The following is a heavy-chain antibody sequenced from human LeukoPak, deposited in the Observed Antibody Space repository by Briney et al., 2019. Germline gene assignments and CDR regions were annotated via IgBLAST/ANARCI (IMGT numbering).Heavy chain of an antibody. D-gene: IGHD3-10*01. Sequence: PGGSLRLSCAASGFTVSSNYMSWVRQAPGRGLEWVSVIYSGGSTYYADSMKGRFTISRDNSKNTLFLQMNSLRAGDTAVYYCARGIVTMVDYWGQGTLVTVSS. CDR3: ARGIVTMVDY. CDR1: GFTVSSNY. J-gene: IGHJ4*02. CDR2: IYSGGST. V-gene: IGHV3-66*01.